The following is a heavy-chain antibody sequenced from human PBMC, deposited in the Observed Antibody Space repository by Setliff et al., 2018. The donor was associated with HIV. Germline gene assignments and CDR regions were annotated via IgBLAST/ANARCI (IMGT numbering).Heavy chain of an antibody. CDR3: ARGGTSSNWFGP. Sequence: PSETLSLTCSVSGASVNYNTWSWIRQAPGKGLQWIGFIYNSVTTNYNPSLKSRATISLDTSKNTFSLKLTSVTAADTAVYYCARGGTSSNWFGPWGQGTLVTVSS. CDR2: IYNSVTT. CDR1: GASVNYNT. V-gene: IGHV4-59*02. J-gene: IGHJ5*02. D-gene: IGHD2-2*01.